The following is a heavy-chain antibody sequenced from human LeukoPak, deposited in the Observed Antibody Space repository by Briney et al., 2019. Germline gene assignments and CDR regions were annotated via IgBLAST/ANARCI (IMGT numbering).Heavy chain of an antibody. CDR1: GFTVSSNY. J-gene: IGHJ4*02. Sequence: GGSLRLSCAASGFTVSSNYMSWVRQAPGKGLEWVSVIYSGGSTYYADSVKGRFTISRDNSKNTLYLQMNSLRAEDTAVYYCAKGSDYYYGSGSYLVYWGQGTLVTVSS. CDR2: IYSGGST. D-gene: IGHD3-10*01. CDR3: AKGSDYYYGSGSYLVY. V-gene: IGHV3-53*01.